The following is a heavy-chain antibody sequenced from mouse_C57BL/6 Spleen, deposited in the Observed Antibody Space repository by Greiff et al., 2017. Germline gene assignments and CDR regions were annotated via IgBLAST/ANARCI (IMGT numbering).Heavy chain of an antibody. J-gene: IGHJ1*03. V-gene: IGHV1-18*01. Sequence: VQLQQSGPELVKPGASVTIPCKASGYTFTDYNMDWVKQSHGKSLEWIGDINPNNGGTIYNQKFKGKATLTVDKASSTAYMERRRLTSEYTAVYYCARDYCTSYFEVWGTGTTVTVSS. CDR3: ARDYCTSYFEV. CDR2: INPNNGGT. CDR1: GYTFTDYN. D-gene: IGHD1-1*01.